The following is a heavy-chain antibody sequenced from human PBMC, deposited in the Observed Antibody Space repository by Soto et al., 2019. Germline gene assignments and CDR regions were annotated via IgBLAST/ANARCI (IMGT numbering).Heavy chain of an antibody. CDR2: MYSGGST. CDR1: GLTVSSNY. D-gene: IGHD2-2*01. CDR3: ARASSLHQPLFYCMDV. J-gene: IGHJ6*02. Sequence: EVQLVESGGGLVQPGGSLRLSCAASGLTVSSNYMSWFRQAPGKGLEWVSVMYSGGSTYYADSVKGRFIISRDNYTNTLYLQMDSLRVEDTAVYYCARASSLHQPLFYCMDVWGHGTKVTVSS. V-gene: IGHV3-66*01.